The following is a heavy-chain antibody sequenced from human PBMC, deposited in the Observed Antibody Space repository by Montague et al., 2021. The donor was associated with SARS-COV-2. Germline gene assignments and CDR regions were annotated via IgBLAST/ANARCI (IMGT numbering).Heavy chain of an antibody. Sequence: SETLSLTCVVSGGSISSINWWSWVRQPPGKGLEWIGEIYHSGSTNYNPSLKSRVIISVDESKNQFSLKLSSVTAADTAVYYCARTGYSSGWHSFDYWGQGTLVTVSS. CDR1: GGSISSINW. V-gene: IGHV4-4*02. CDR2: IYHSGST. D-gene: IGHD6-19*01. J-gene: IGHJ4*02. CDR3: ARTGYSSGWHSFDY.